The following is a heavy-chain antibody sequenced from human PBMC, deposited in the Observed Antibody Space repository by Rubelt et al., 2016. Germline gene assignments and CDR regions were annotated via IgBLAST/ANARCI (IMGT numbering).Heavy chain of an antibody. D-gene: IGHD2-21*02. V-gene: IGHV3-23*01. J-gene: IGHJ4*02. CDR2: ISGSGGST. CDR3: AKVYHIVVVTAIKGSVYFDY. Sequence: GKGLEWVSAISGSGGSTYYADSVKGRFTISRDNSKNTLYLQMNSLRAEDTAVYYCAKVYHIVVVTAIKGSVYFDYWGQGTLVTVSS.